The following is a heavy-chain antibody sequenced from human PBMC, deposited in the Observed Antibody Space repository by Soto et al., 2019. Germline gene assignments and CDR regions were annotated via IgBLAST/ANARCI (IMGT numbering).Heavy chain of an antibody. D-gene: IGHD6-6*01. V-gene: IGHV3-23*01. J-gene: IGHJ4*02. CDR3: AKAGRVFTSSSGNDF. CDR2: ITGSGAST. Sequence: EVQLLESGGGLVQPGGSLRLSCAASGFTFSSYAISWVRQAPGKGLEWVSTITGSGASTFYADSVKGRFTISRENSENHLYIQIKSLRAEETAFYYCAKAGRVFTSSSGNDFGGQGALVTVSS. CDR1: GFTFSSYA.